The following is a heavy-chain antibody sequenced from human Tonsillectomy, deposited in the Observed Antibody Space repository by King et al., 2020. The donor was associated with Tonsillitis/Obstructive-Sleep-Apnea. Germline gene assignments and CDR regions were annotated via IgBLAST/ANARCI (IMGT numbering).Heavy chain of an antibody. V-gene: IGHV3-49*05. J-gene: IGHJ4*02. Sequence: VQLVESGGGLVKPGRSLRLSCTASGFTFGDYAMSWFRQAPGKGLEWVGFIRSKAYGGTTEYAASVKGRFTISRDDSKSIAYLQMNSLKTEDTAVYYCTSGVLACVGDCYYFDYWGQGTLVTVSS. CDR2: IRSKAYGGTT. CDR1: GFTFGDYA. CDR3: TSGVLACVGDCYYFDY. D-gene: IGHD2-21*01.